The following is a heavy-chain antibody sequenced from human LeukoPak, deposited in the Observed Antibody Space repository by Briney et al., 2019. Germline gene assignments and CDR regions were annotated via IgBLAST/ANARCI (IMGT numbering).Heavy chain of an antibody. J-gene: IGHJ4*02. CDR2: IKEDGSEK. CDR1: GFVFSRNW. Sequence: PGGSLRLSCAAAGFVFSRNWMSWLRQAPGKGLEWVANIKEDGSEKYYVDSVKGRFTISRDNAKNSLFLQMNSLRAEDTAVYYCAREDYDSSGGDYWGQGNLVTVSS. CDR3: AREDYDSSGGDY. D-gene: IGHD3-22*01. V-gene: IGHV3-7*01.